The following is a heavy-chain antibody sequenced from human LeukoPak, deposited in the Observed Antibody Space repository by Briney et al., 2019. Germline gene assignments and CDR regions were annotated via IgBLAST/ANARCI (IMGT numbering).Heavy chain of an antibody. Sequence: ASVKVSCKASGYTFTGYYMHWVRQVPGQGLEWMGWINPNSGGTNYAQKFQGKVTMTRDTSISTAYMELSRLRSDDTAVYYCARDRGGKGGYYFDYWGQGTLVTVSS. CDR3: ARDRGGKGGYYFDY. CDR1: GYTFTGYY. V-gene: IGHV1-2*02. J-gene: IGHJ4*02. D-gene: IGHD4-23*01. CDR2: INPNSGGT.